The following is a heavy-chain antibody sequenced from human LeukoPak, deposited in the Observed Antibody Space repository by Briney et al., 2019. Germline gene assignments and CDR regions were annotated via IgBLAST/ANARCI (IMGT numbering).Heavy chain of an antibody. CDR1: GGSISSSNW. V-gene: IGHV4-4*02. Sequence: PSGTLSLTCAVSGGSISSSNWWSWARQPPGKGREWIGEIYHSGSTNYNPSLKSRVTISLDNSKNQFSLKLSSVTAADTDVYYCARVSGSSWDHDAFDIWGQGTMVSVSS. D-gene: IGHD6-13*01. CDR3: ARVSGSSWDHDAFDI. CDR2: IYHSGST. J-gene: IGHJ3*02.